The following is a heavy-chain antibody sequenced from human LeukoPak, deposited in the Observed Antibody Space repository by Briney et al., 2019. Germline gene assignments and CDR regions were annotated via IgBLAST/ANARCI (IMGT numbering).Heavy chain of an antibody. CDR3: ARDHGTMVRGVIRPYYYYGGR. CDR1: GYTFTGYY. V-gene: IGHV1-2*02. CDR2: INPNSGGT. J-gene: IGHJ6*02. Sequence: GASVKVSCKASGYTFTGYYMHWVRQAPGQGLEWMGWINPNSGGTNYAQKFQGRVTMTRDTSISTAYMELSRLRSDDTAVYYCARDHGTMVRGVIRPYYYYGGRLGPRDHGHRLL. D-gene: IGHD3-10*01.